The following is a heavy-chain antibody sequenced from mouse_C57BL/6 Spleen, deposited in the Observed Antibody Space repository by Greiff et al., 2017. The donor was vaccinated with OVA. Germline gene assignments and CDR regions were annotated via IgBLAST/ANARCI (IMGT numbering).Heavy chain of an antibody. J-gene: IGHJ4*01. CDR3: TGGDSNYYAMDY. D-gene: IGHD3-3*01. CDR2: IRLKSDNYAT. CDR1: GFTFSNYW. V-gene: IGHV6-3*01. Sequence: EVQLQESGGGLVQPGGSMKLSCVASGFTFSNYWMNWVRQSPEKGLEWVAQIRLKSDNYATHYAESVKGRFTISRDDSKSSVYLQMNNLRAEDTGIYYCTGGDSNYYAMDYWGQGTSVTVSS.